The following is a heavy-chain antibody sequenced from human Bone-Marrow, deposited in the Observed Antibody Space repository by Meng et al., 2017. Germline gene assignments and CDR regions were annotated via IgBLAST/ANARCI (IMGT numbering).Heavy chain of an antibody. J-gene: IGHJ4*02. CDR2: IYYSGST. V-gene: IGHV4-39*07. CDR3: AREKVDTAISYFDY. D-gene: IGHD5-18*01. Sequence: ESLKISCTVSGGSISSSSYYWGWIRQPPGKGLGWIGSIYYSGSTYYNPSLKIRVTIAVDTSKNQFSLKLRSVNAADTAVYYCAREKVDTAISYFDYWGQGTTVTVSS. CDR1: GGSISSSSYY.